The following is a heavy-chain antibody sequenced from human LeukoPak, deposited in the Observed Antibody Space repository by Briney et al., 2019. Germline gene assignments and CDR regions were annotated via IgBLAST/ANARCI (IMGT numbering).Heavy chain of an antibody. V-gene: IGHV3-20*04. J-gene: IGHJ4*02. CDR1: GFTFDDYG. CDR3: ARAGNDDYYVY. D-gene: IGHD3-16*01. CDR2: INWNGGST. Sequence: GGSLRLSCAASGFTFDDYGMSWVRQAPGKGLEWVSGINWNGGSTGYADSVKGRFTISRDNAKNTLYLQMNSLGVEDTAVYYCARAGNDDYYVYWGQGTLVTVSS.